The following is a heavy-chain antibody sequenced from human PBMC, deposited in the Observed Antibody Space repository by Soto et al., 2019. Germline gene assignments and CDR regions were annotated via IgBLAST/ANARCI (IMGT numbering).Heavy chain of an antibody. CDR1: GFTFSSYS. CDR2: ITTSSTSI. CDR3: AIVQWLASTI. D-gene: IGHD6-19*01. Sequence: EVQLVESGGGLVKPGGSLRLSCAASGFTFSSYSMNWVRQAPGKGLEWVSTITTSSTSIYYADSVKGRFTISRDNAKNSLYLQMNSLRVEDTAVSYCAIVQWLASTIWGQGTMVTVSS. J-gene: IGHJ3*02. V-gene: IGHV3-21*01.